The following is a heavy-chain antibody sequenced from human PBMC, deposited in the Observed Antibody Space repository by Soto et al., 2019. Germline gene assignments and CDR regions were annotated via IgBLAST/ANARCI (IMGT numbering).Heavy chain of an antibody. Sequence: SVKVSCKASGGTFSSYAISWVRQAPGQGLEWMGGIIPIFGTANYAQKFQGRVTITADESTSTAYMELSSLRSEDTAVYYCARGRIAINWFDPWGQGALVTVSS. V-gene: IGHV1-69*13. CDR2: IIPIFGTA. CDR3: ARGRIAINWFDP. J-gene: IGHJ5*02. CDR1: GGTFSSYA. D-gene: IGHD2-15*01.